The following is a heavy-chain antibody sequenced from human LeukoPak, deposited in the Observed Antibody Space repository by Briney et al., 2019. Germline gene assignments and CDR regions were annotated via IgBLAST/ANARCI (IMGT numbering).Heavy chain of an antibody. Sequence: SGGSLRLSCAASGFTFSSYSMNWVRQAPGKGLEWVSSISSSSYIYYADSVKGRFTISRDNAKNSLYLQMNSLRAEDTAVYYCARAQGATIDAFDIWGQGTMVTVSS. J-gene: IGHJ3*02. V-gene: IGHV3-21*01. CDR1: GFTFSSYS. D-gene: IGHD1-26*01. CDR2: ISSSSYI. CDR3: ARAQGATIDAFDI.